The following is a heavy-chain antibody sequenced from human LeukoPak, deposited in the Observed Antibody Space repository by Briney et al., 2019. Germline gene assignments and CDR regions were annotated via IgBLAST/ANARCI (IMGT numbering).Heavy chain of an antibody. Sequence: GASVKVSCKGSGYTFTSYGYRWVRQAPGQGLEWMGWISAYNGNTNYAQKLQGRVTMTTDTSTSTAYIELRSRRSDDTAVYYCARDPLDIVVVVAEAFDYWGQGTLVTVSS. V-gene: IGHV1-18*01. D-gene: IGHD2-15*01. CDR1: GYTFTSYG. CDR2: ISAYNGNT. J-gene: IGHJ4*02. CDR3: ARDPLDIVVVVAEAFDY.